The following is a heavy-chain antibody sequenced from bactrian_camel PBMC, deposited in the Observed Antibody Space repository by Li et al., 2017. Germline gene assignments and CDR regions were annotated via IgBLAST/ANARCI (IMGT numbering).Heavy chain of an antibody. CDR2: IGDDDIT. CDR1: GYTYSHYC. V-gene: IGHV3S67*01. D-gene: IGHD4*01. J-gene: IGHJ4*01. CDR3: AASGPRSCLLSRLSEYAY. Sequence: VQLVESGGGSVQPGGSLRLSCVTSGYTYSHYCMGWFRQAPGKERERVAHIGDDDITGYADFVKGRFIISRDNAKNTLYLQMNSLDPEDTAMYYCAASGPRSCLLSRLSEYAYWGQGTQVTVS.